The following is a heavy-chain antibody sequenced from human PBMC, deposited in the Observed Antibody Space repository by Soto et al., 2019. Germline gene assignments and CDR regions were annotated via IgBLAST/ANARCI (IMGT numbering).Heavy chain of an antibody. V-gene: IGHV1-69*01. J-gene: IGHJ4*02. CDR3: ARGGMPGSSWEWYFDY. D-gene: IGHD6-13*01. CDR1: GGTFSSYA. Sequence: QVQLVQSGAEVKKPGSSVKVSCKASGGTFSSYAISWVRQAPGQELEWMGGIIPIFGTANYAQKFQGRVTITADESTSTAYMELSSLRSEDTAVYYCARGGMPGSSWEWYFDYWGQGTLVTVSS. CDR2: IIPIFGTA.